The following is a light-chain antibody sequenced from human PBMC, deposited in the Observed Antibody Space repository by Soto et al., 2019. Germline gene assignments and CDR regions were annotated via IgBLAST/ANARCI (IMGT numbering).Light chain of an antibody. J-gene: IGKJ1*01. Sequence: DIQMTQSPSSLSASVGDRVTVTCRASQSIDTYLNWYQQRPGQAPKLLIYVASTLQSGVPSRFSGSGSGTHFTLTISSLQPEDFATYYCQQNQHIPPTFGQGTRVERK. CDR2: VAS. V-gene: IGKV1-39*01. CDR3: QQNQHIPPT. CDR1: QSIDTY.